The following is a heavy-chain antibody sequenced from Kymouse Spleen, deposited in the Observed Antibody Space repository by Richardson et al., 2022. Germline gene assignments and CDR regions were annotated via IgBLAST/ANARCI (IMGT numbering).Heavy chain of an antibody. J-gene: IGHJ4*02. D-gene: IGHD3-10*01. V-gene: IGHV4-34*01. Sequence: QVQLQQWGAGLLKPSETLSLTCAVYGGSFSGYYWSWIRQPPGKGLEWIGEINHSGSTNYNPSLKSRVTISVDTSKNQFSLKLSSVTAADTAVYYCAREGSYYGSGSHFDYWGQGTLVTVSS. CDR3: AREGSYYGSGSHFDY. CDR1: GGSFSGYY. CDR2: INHSGST.